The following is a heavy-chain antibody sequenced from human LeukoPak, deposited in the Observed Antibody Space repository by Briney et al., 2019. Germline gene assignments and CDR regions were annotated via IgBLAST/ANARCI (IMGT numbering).Heavy chain of an antibody. Sequence: ASVKVSCKASGYTFTDYYVYWVRQAPGQGLERMGWINPNSGDTNYAQKFQCRVTMTRDTSISTAYMDLSSLRSDDTAMYYCARMWSTATSGWNWFDPWGQGTLVTVSS. CDR2: INPNSGDT. J-gene: IGHJ5*02. D-gene: IGHD6-13*01. CDR1: GYTFTDYY. V-gene: IGHV1-2*02. CDR3: ARMWSTATSGWNWFDP.